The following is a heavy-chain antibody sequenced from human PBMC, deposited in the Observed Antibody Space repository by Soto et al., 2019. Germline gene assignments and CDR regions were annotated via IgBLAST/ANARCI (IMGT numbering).Heavy chain of an antibody. CDR2: INTSGGNS. J-gene: IGHJ1*01. CDR3: DKEGSITGEVET. CDR1: GFIFTDWF. Sequence: HLAQSGPEVKRPGASVKISCKASGFIFTDWFMHWVRQAPGQGHEWMGIINTSGGNSIYSQKFQASITQTRVTSTSTLYVDLRSMTYAEKAVYYCDKEGSITGEVETWGQGNLV. D-gene: IGHD3-16*01. V-gene: IGHV1-46*01.